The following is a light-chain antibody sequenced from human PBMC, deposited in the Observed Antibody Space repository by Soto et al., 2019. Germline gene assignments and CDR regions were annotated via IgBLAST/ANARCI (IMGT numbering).Light chain of an antibody. Sequence: MSGCPISLAVXIVHYVPTICRASQDIRNYLARYKQTPAKLPXXLIYNASTLHSGVASRFSGSGSGTDFTLTRSSLQNEDGATYYCEKYNIDLTFGHGTILE. CDR3: EKYNIDLT. CDR2: NAS. CDR1: QDIRNY. J-gene: IGKJ2*01. V-gene: IGKV1-27*01.